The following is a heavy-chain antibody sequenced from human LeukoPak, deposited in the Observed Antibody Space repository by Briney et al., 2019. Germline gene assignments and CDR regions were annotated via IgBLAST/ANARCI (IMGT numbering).Heavy chain of an antibody. CDR3: ARLTGGPEFDP. CDR2: INPSGGST. D-gene: IGHD1-14*01. Sequence: AASMKVSCKAYGYTFTSYYMHWVRQAPGQGLEWMGIINPSGGSTSYAQKFQGRVTMTRDTSTSTVYMELSSLRSEDTAVYYCARLTGGPEFDPWGQGTLVTVSS. V-gene: IGHV1-46*01. CDR1: GYTFTSYY. J-gene: IGHJ5*02.